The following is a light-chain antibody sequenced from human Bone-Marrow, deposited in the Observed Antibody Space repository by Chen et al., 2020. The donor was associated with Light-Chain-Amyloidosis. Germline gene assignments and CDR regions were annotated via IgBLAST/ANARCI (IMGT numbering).Light chain of an antibody. CDR3: QVWDRNSDRPV. J-gene: IGLJ3*02. V-gene: IGLV3-21*02. Sequence: SYVLTQPSSVSVAPGQTATIACGGNNIGSTSVHWYQQTPGQAPLLVVYDDSDRPSGIPERLSGSTSGNTATPTISRVEAGDEADYYCQVWDRNSDRPVFGGGTKLTVL. CDR1: NIGSTS. CDR2: DDS.